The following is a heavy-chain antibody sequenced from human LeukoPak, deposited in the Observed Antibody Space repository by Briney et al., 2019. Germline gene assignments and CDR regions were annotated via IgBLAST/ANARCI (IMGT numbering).Heavy chain of an antibody. CDR1: GGSINNYY. J-gene: IGHJ4*02. CDR2: IYYSGST. Sequence: PSETLSLTCTVSGGSINNYYWSWIRQPPGKGLEWIGYIYYSGSTNYNPSLKSRVTISVDTSKNQFSLQLNSVTAADTAVYFCAKSWSKQHVPDYWGQGTLVTVSS. CDR3: AKSWSKQHVPDY. V-gene: IGHV4-59*01. D-gene: IGHD6-6*01.